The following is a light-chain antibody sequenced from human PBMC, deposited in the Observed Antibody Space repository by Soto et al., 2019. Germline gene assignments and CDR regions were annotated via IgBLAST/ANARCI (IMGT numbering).Light chain of an antibody. CDR3: SSYTSSSTLYV. V-gene: IGLV2-14*01. CDR2: EVS. CDR1: SSDIGGYNY. Sequence: QSVLTQPASVSGSPGQSITIYCAGTSSDIGGYNYVSWYQQHPGKAPKVMIYEVSNRPSGVSNRFSGSKSGNTASLTISGLQAEDEADYYCSSYTSSSTLYVFGSGTKVTVL. J-gene: IGLJ1*01.